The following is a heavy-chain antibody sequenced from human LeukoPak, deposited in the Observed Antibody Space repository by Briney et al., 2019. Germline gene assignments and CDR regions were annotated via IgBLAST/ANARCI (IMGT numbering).Heavy chain of an antibody. Sequence: PGGSLRLSCAASGFIVSSNYMSWVRQAPGEGLEWVSIIYSGGSTFYADSVKGRFTISRDNSKNTPYLQMNSLRAEDTAVYYCARDGYSAEYFQHWGQGTLVTVSS. D-gene: IGHD5-24*01. CDR2: IYSGGST. CDR3: ARDGYSAEYFQH. CDR1: GFIVSSNY. J-gene: IGHJ1*01. V-gene: IGHV3-53*01.